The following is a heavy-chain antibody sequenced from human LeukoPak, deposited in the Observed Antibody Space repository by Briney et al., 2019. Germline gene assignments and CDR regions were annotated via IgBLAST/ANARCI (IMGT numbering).Heavy chain of an antibody. Sequence: GGSLRLSCTASAFTFNNFPMHWVRQAPGKGLEWVALILKDGSNAFYADSVKGRFTISRDNSKNTLYLQMNSLRAEDTAVYYCARVATMVRGVRTFDYWGQGTLVTVSS. D-gene: IGHD3-10*01. CDR2: ILKDGSNA. J-gene: IGHJ4*02. V-gene: IGHV3-30-3*01. CDR3: ARVATMVRGVRTFDY. CDR1: AFTFNNFP.